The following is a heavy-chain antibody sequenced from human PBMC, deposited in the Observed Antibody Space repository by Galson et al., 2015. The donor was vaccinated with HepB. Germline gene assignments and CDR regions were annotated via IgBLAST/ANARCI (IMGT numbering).Heavy chain of an antibody. CDR2: INPSGGST. CDR1: GYTFISYY. V-gene: IGHV1-46*01. D-gene: IGHD6-6*01. CDR3: ARGPYSSFYYFDY. Sequence: SVKVSCKASGYTFISYYVHWVRQAPGQGLEWMGIINPSGGSTTYAQNFQGRVTMTRDTSTSTVYMELSSLRSEDTAVYYCARGPYSSFYYFDYWGQGTLVTVSS. J-gene: IGHJ4*02.